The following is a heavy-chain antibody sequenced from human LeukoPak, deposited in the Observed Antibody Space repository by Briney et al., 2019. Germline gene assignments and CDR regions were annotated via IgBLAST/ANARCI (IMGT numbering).Heavy chain of an antibody. CDR2: INPNNGDT. V-gene: IGHV1-2*02. J-gene: IGHJ3*02. CDR1: GYTFTGYY. CDR3: ARDQRGDAFDI. D-gene: IGHD3-10*01. Sequence: ASVKVSCKASGYTFTGYYMHWVRQAPGQGLEWVGWINPNNGDTTYAQKFQGRVTMTRDTSISTAYMELGGLRSDDTAVYFCARDQRGDAFDIWGRGTMVTVSS.